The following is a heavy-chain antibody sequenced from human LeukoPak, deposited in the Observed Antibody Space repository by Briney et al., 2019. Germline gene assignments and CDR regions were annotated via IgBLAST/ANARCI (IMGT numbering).Heavy chain of an antibody. Sequence: SETLSLTCTVSGYSISSGYYWGWIRQPPGKGLEWIGSIYHSGSTYYNPSLKSRVTISVDTSKNQFSLKLSSVTAADTAVYYCARDRNQWLRGPFDPWGQGTLVTVSS. CDR2: IYHSGST. D-gene: IGHD6-19*01. J-gene: IGHJ5*02. V-gene: IGHV4-38-2*02. CDR3: ARDRNQWLRGPFDP. CDR1: GYSISSGYY.